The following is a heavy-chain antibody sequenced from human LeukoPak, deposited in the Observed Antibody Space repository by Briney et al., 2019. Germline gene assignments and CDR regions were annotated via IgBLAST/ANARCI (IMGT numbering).Heavy chain of an antibody. CDR3: ARDIYCSSTSCRLYYYYGMDV. V-gene: IGHV1-18*01. CDR1: GYTFTGYG. D-gene: IGHD2-2*01. J-gene: IGHJ6*02. Sequence: ASVKVSCKASGYTFTGYGISWVRQAPGQGLEWMGWISAYNGNTNYAQKLQGRVTMTTDTSTSTAYMELRSLRSDDTAVYYCARDIYCSSTSCRLYYYYGMDVWGQGTTVTVSS. CDR2: ISAYNGNT.